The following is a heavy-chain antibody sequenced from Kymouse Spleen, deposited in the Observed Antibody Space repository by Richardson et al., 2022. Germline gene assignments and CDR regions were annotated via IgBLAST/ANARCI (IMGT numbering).Heavy chain of an antibody. V-gene: IGHV4-34*01. CDR3: ARGDNWNYGC. CDR2: INHSGST. J-gene: IGHJ4*02,IGHJ5*02. Sequence: QVQLQQWGAGLLKPSETLSLTCAVYGGSFSGYYWSWIRQPPGKGLEWIGEINHSGSTNYNPSLKSRVTISVDTSKNQFSLKLSSVTAADTAVYYCARGDNWNYGCWGQGTLVTVSS. D-gene: IGHD1-7*01. CDR1: GGSFSGYY.